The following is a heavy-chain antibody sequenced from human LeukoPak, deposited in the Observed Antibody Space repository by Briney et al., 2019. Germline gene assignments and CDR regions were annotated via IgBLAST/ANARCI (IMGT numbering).Heavy chain of an antibody. CDR3: AREFDSSSWTPDAFDI. D-gene: IGHD6-13*01. J-gene: IGHJ3*02. Sequence: ASVKVSCKASGYTFTSYAMHWVRQAPGQRLEWMGWINAGNGNTKYSQKFQGRVTITRDTSASTAYMELSSLRSEDTAVYYCAREFDSSSWTPDAFDIWGQGTMVTVSS. V-gene: IGHV1-3*01. CDR1: GYTFTSYA. CDR2: INAGNGNT.